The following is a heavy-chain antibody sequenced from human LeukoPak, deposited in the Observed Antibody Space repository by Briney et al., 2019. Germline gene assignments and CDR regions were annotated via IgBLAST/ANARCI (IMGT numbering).Heavy chain of an antibody. V-gene: IGHV3-21*01. D-gene: IGHD3-22*01. J-gene: IGHJ3*02. CDR2: ITSDSRYI. CDR3: AKDYYDSSGYYGPWGAFDI. Sequence: GGSLRLSCAASGFTFSSYSMNWVRQAPGKGLEWVSSITSDSRYIFYADSVKGRFTISRDNAKNSLYLQMNSLRAEDTAVYYCAKDYYDSSGYYGPWGAFDIWGQGTMVTVSS. CDR1: GFTFSSYS.